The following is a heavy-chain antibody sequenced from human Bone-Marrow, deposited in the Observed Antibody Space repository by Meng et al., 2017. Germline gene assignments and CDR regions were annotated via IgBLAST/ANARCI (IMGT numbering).Heavy chain of an antibody. CDR1: GYTFTSYA. CDR3: ARDATSESWGVYDP. J-gene: IGHJ5*02. CDR2: INAGNGNT. Sequence: QVQSVKSGAEVKKPGASVKYSRKASGYTFTSYAMHWVRQAPGQRLEWMGWINAGNGNTKYSQKFQGRVTITRDTSASTAYMELSSLRSEDTAVYYCARDATSESWGVYDPWGQGTLVTVSS. V-gene: IGHV1-3*01. D-gene: IGHD2-8*01.